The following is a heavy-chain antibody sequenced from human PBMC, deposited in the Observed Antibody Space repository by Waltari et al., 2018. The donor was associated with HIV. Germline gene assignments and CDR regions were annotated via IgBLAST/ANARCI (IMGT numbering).Heavy chain of an antibody. D-gene: IGHD1-7*01. V-gene: IGHV1-2*02. CDR3: ARDRARTTDYYYYGMDV. CDR1: GYTFTGYY. Sequence: QVQLVQSGAEVKKPGASVKVSCKASGYTFTGYYMHWVRQAPGQGLEWRGWINPSSGGRTYAQKFQCRVTRTRGTSISTAYVELSRLGSDDTAVYCGARDRARTTDYYYYGMDVWGQGTTGTVSS. CDR2: INPSSGGR. J-gene: IGHJ6*02.